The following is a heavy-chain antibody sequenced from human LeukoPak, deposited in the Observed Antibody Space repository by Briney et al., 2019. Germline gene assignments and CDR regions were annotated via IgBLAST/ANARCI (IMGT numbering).Heavy chain of an antibody. V-gene: IGHV1-3*01. CDR3: ARQGGGPYSGSPFDY. J-gene: IGHJ4*02. CDR1: GYTFTSYA. Sequence: ASVKVSCKASGYTFTSYAMHWVRQAPGQRLEWMGWINAGNGNTKYSQKFQGRVTITGDTSASTAYMELSSLRSEDTAVYYCARQGGGPYSGSPFDYWGQGTLVTVSS. CDR2: INAGNGNT. D-gene: IGHD1-26*01.